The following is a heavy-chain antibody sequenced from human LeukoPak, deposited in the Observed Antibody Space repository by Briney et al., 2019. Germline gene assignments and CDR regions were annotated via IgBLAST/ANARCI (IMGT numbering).Heavy chain of an antibody. CDR1: GYTFNRYA. CDR3: ARHLYGDYFFDY. V-gene: IGHV1-18*01. Sequence: GASVKVSCKASGYTFNRYAISWVRQAPGQGLEWMGWISAYNGNTNYAQKVQGRVTMTTDTSTSTAYMDLRSLRSDDTAVYYCARHLYGDYFFDYWGQGTLVTISS. CDR2: ISAYNGNT. D-gene: IGHD4-17*01. J-gene: IGHJ4*02.